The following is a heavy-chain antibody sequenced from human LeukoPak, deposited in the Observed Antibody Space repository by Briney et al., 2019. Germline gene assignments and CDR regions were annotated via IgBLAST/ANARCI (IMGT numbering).Heavy chain of an antibody. J-gene: IGHJ4*02. CDR1: GFTFSSYA. Sequence: GGSLRLSCAAPGFTFSSYAMHWVRQAPGKGLEYVSGINTDSNGDSTYYTNSVKGRFTISRDNSKNTLYLQMGSLRAEDMAVYYCARSVGEWLSSYYFDYWGQGTLVTVSS. D-gene: IGHD3-3*01. V-gene: IGHV3-64*01. CDR2: INTDSNGDST. CDR3: ARSVGEWLSSYYFDY.